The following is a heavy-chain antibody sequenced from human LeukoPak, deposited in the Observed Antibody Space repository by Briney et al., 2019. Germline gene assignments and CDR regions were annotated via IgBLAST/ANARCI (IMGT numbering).Heavy chain of an antibody. J-gene: IGHJ6*04. CDR2: ISSSSSYI. CDR1: GFTVSSYS. Sequence: PGGSLRLSCAASGFTVSSYSMNWVRQAPGKGLEWVSSISSSSSYIYYADSVKGRFTTSRDNAKNSLYLQMNSLRAEDTAVYYCARDIWEEDGMDVWGKGTTVTVSS. V-gene: IGHV3-21*01. D-gene: IGHD1-26*01. CDR3: ARDIWEEDGMDV.